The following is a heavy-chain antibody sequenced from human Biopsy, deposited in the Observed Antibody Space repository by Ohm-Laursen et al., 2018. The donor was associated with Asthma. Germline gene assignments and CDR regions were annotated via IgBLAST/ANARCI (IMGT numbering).Heavy chain of an antibody. CDR1: GGTFNTYV. CDR2: INSVFGTT. J-gene: IGHJ4*02. D-gene: IGHD2-2*01. V-gene: IGHV1-69*13. CDR3: ARKAGSCISRTCYSLDF. Sequence: SVKVSCKSLGGTFNTYVIGWVRQAPEPGLEWMGGINSVFGTTTYPQKFQDRVTIPADDSTSTVYMELSSLRSEDTAVYYCARKAGSCISRTCYSLDFWGQGTLVTVSS.